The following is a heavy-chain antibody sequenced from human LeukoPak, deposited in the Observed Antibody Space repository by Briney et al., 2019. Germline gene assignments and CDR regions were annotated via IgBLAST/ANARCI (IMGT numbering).Heavy chain of an antibody. CDR2: ISGSGGIT. V-gene: IGHV3-23*01. CDR3: GKDPGSVATGYFDC. Sequence: GGSLRLSCAASGFTFSIYGMSWVRQAPGKGLEWVSAISGSGGITYYADSVKGRFTISRDNSKNTLYLQMNSLRTEDTAVYYCGKDPGSVATGYFDCWGQGTLVTVSS. J-gene: IGHJ4*02. D-gene: IGHD1-14*01. CDR1: GFTFSIYG.